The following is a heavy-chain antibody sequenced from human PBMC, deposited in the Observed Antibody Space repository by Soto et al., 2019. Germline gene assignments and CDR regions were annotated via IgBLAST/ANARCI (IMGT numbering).Heavy chain of an antibody. CDR3: ARDGHYDSSGFPLSV. Sequence: QLQESGPGLVRPSGTLSLTCSVSGVSSIGSNWWSWVRQPPGKAPEWIGEVYYSGNANYNPSLKSRVSISSDTSKNRFSLRLSSVTAADTAVYYCARDGHYDSSGFPLSVWGRGTLVIVSS. CDR2: VYYSGNA. CDR1: GVSSIGSNW. D-gene: IGHD3-22*01. J-gene: IGHJ4*02. V-gene: IGHV4-4*02.